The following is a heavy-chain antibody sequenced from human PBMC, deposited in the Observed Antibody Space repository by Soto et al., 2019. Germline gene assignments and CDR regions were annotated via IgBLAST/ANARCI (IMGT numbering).Heavy chain of an antibody. D-gene: IGHD1-1*01. Sequence: EVQLVESGGGLVQPGGSQRLSCAASGFTFDDYAMHWVRQAPGKGLEWVSGISWNSGRIAYADSVKGGFTISRDNAKNSLYLQRNSLRAEDTALYYCAKDKATGTALTYYGMDVWGQGTTVTVSS. CDR1: GFTFDDYA. CDR2: ISWNSGRI. J-gene: IGHJ6*02. V-gene: IGHV3-9*01. CDR3: AKDKATGTALTYYGMDV.